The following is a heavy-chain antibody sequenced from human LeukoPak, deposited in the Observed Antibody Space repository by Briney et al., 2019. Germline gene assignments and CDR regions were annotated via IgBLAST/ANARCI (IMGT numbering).Heavy chain of an antibody. Sequence: GGSLRLSCAASGFTFSSYDMHWVRQAPGKGLEWVAIIWFDGSNKDFADSVKGRFTISRDNSKNTLYLHMNSLRAEDTAVYYCARDAVYSSSWQYYWGQGTLVTVSS. J-gene: IGHJ4*02. D-gene: IGHD6-13*01. V-gene: IGHV3-33*01. CDR2: IWFDGSNK. CDR1: GFTFSSYD. CDR3: ARDAVYSSSWQYY.